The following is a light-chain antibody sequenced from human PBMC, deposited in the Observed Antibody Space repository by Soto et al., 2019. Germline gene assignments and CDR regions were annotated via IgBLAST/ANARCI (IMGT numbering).Light chain of an antibody. J-gene: IGLJ2*01. V-gene: IGLV2-8*01. CDR1: SSDIGSYNF. Sequence: QTVVTQPPSASGSPGQSVTISCTGTSSDIGSYNFVSWYQQHPGKAPKVMLYEVRKRPSGVPDRFSGSKSGNTASLTVSGLQADDEADYYCTSYAGGNILVFGGGTKLTVL. CDR2: EVR. CDR3: TSYAGGNILV.